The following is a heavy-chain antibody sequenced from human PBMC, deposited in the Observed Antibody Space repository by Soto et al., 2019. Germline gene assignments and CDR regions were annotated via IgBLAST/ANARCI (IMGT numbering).Heavy chain of an antibody. J-gene: IGHJ5*02. Sequence: EVQLVESGGGLVQPGGSLKLSCAASGFTFSGSAMHWVRQASGKGLEWVGRIRSKANSYATAYAASVKGRFTISRDDSKNTAYLQMKSLKTEDTAVYYCTSASMVRGVIGFDPWGQGTLVTVSS. D-gene: IGHD3-10*01. V-gene: IGHV3-73*02. CDR3: TSASMVRGVIGFDP. CDR1: GFTFSGSA. CDR2: IRSKANSYAT.